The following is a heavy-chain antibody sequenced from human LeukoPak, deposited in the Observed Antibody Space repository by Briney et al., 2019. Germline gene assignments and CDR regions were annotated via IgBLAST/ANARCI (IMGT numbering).Heavy chain of an antibody. D-gene: IGHD3-10*01. CDR3: ARGSTLIRGFDY. J-gene: IGHJ4*02. CDR1: GGSISSGDYY. Sequence: NASQTLSLTCTVSGGSISSGDYYWNWLRQHPEKSLEWIGYIFYSGSAYYNPSLKSRVTISVDTSKNQFSLKLSSVTAADTAVYYCARGSTLIRGFDYWGQGTLVTVSS. CDR2: IFYSGSA. V-gene: IGHV4-31*03.